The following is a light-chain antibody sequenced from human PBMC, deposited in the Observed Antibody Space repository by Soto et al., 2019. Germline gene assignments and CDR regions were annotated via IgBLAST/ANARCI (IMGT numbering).Light chain of an antibody. CDR3: AVWDNSMTAWV. V-gene: IGLV1-40*01. CDR2: RDG. J-gene: IGLJ3*02. Sequence: QLVLTQPPSVSGAPGQRVTISCTGSSSNIGAGYDVHWYQQLPGTAPKLLIFRDGQRPSGVPARFFGSKSDTSASLAITGLRSEDEAHYYCAVWDNSMTAWVFGGGTKLTVL. CDR1: SSNIGAGYD.